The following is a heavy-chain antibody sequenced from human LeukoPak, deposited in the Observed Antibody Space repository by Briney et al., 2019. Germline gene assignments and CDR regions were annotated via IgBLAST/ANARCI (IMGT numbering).Heavy chain of an antibody. Sequence: SETLSLTCTVSGGSISSYYWSWTRQPPGKGLEWIGYIYYSGSTNYNPSLKSRVTISVDTSKNQFSLKLSSVTAADTAVYYCARVGGYDSSGYPDYWGQGTLVTVSS. CDR3: ARVGGYDSSGYPDY. CDR1: GGSISSYY. V-gene: IGHV4-59*01. D-gene: IGHD3-22*01. J-gene: IGHJ4*02. CDR2: IYYSGST.